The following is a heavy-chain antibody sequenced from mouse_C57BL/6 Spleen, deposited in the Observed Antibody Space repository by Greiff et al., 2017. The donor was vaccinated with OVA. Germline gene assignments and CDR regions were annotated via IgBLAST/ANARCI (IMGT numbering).Heavy chain of an antibody. CDR3: ARSWKGYFDY. CDR2: INPGSGGT. V-gene: IGHV1-54*01. J-gene: IGHJ2*01. Sequence: VQLVESGAELVRPGTSLKVSCKASGYAFTNYLIEWVKQRPGQGLEWIGVINPGSGGTNYNEKFKGKATLTADKSSSTAYMQLSSLTSEDSAVYFCARSWKGYFDYWGQGTTLTVSS. CDR1: GYAFTNYL.